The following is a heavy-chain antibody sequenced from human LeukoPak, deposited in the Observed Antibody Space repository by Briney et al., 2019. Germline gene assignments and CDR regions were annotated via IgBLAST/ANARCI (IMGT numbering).Heavy chain of an antibody. CDR3: ARFRYVWGSDY. D-gene: IGHD3-16*01. J-gene: IGHJ4*02. CDR2: IYYSGNT. V-gene: IGHV4-59*11. CDR1: GGPISSHY. Sequence: SETLSLTCTVSGGPISSHYWSWIRQPPGKGLEWIGHIYYSGNTNYNPSLKSRVSISIDTSKSQFSLRLSSVTAADTAVYYCARFRYVWGSDYWGQGTLVTVSS.